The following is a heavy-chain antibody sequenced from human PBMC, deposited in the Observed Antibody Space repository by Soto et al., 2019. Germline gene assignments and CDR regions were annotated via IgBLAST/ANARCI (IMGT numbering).Heavy chain of an antibody. D-gene: IGHD1-1*01. CDR3: ARTDNPGFQFDY. Sequence: LGESLKISCKVSGYTFTRFWIGWVRQMPGKGLECLGIIYGRDSDVRYNPSFRGRVTISVDTSINTACLQWSSLKASDTAIYYCARTDNPGFQFDYWGRGTLVTVSS. J-gene: IGHJ4*02. CDR2: IYGRDSDV. V-gene: IGHV5-51*01. CDR1: GYTFTRFW.